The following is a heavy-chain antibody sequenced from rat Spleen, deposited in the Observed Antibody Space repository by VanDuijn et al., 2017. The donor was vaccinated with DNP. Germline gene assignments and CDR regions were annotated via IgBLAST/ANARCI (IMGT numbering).Heavy chain of an antibody. J-gene: IGHJ3*01. CDR1: GFTFRDYG. CDR2: ISYDGGNI. D-gene: IGHD1-4*01. V-gene: IGHV5-22*01. CDR3: ARPYFNNQGGFAY. Sequence: EVQLVESGGGLVQPGRSMKLSCVASGFTFRDYGMAWVLQAPTKGLEWVASISYDGGNINYRDSVKGRLIISRDNAKSTLYLQMNSLRSEDMATYYCARPYFNNQGGFAYWGQGTRVTVSS.